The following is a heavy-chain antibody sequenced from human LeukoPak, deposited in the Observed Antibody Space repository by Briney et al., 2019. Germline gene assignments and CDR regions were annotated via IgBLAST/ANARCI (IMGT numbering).Heavy chain of an antibody. V-gene: IGHV4-61*02. Sequence: PSGTLSLTCAVSGGSISSGSYYWSWIRQPAGKGLEWIGRIYTSGSTNYNPSLKSRVTISVDTSKNQFSLKLSSVTAADTAVYYCARGHCSSTSCLYFQHWGQGTLVTVSS. D-gene: IGHD2-2*01. J-gene: IGHJ1*01. CDR1: GGSISSGSYY. CDR2: IYTSGST. CDR3: ARGHCSSTSCLYFQH.